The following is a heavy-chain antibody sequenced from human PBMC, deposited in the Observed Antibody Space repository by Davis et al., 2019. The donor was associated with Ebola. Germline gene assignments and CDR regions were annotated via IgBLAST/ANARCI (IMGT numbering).Heavy chain of an antibody. Sequence: SETLSLTCTVSGGSISSYYWSWIRQPPGKGLEWIGYIYYSGSTNYNPSPKSRVTISVDTSKNQFSLKLSSVTAADTAVYYCARDLMDYDSSGYYYYGMDVWGQGTTVTVSS. J-gene: IGHJ6*02. V-gene: IGHV4-59*01. CDR2: IYYSGST. CDR3: ARDLMDYDSSGYYYYGMDV. CDR1: GGSISSYY. D-gene: IGHD3-22*01.